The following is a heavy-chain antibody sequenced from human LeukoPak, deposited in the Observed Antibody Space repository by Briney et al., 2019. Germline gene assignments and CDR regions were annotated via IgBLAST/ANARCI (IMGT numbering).Heavy chain of an antibody. CDR2: IYYSGST. D-gene: IGHD3-10*01. Sequence: SETLSLTCTVSGGSISSYYWSWIRQPPGKGLEWIGYIYYSGSTNYNPSLKSRVTISVDTSKNQFSLKLSSVTAADTAVYYCARGRPASYGSGTNWFDPWGQRTLVTVSS. V-gene: IGHV4-59*08. CDR3: ARGRPASYGSGTNWFDP. CDR1: GGSISSYY. J-gene: IGHJ5*02.